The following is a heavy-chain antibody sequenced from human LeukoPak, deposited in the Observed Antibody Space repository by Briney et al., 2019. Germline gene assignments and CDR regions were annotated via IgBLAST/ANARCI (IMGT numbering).Heavy chain of an antibody. CDR3: ARDGSSWYFGEYFQH. D-gene: IGHD6-13*01. Sequence: SETLSLTCTVSGGSISSYYWSWIRQPPGKGLEWIGYIYYSGSTNYNPSLKSRVTISVDTSKNQFSLKLSSVTAADTAVYYCARDGSSWYFGEYFQHWGQGTLVTVSS. V-gene: IGHV4-59*12. CDR1: GGSISSYY. J-gene: IGHJ1*01. CDR2: IYYSGST.